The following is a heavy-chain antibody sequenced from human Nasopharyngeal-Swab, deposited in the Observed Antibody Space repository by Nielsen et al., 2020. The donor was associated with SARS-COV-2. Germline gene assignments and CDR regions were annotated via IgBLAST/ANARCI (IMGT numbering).Heavy chain of an antibody. CDR1: GDSITNNGNW. CDR3: ARGSH. J-gene: IGHJ4*02. CDR2: IHHSGNT. V-gene: IGHV4-4*02. Sequence: SETLSLTCTVSGDSITNNGNWWSWVRQPPGKGLEWIGEIHHSGNTNYNPSLKSRVTISVDKSKNQFSLKLSSVTAADTAVYYCARGSHWGQGTLVTVSS.